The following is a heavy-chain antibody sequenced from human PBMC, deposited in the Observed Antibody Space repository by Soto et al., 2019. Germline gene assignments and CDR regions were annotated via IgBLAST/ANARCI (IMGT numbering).Heavy chain of an antibody. J-gene: IGHJ5*02. D-gene: IGHD3-3*01. CDR2: INHSGST. CDR3: ARGSLYYDFWSGHRQHNWFDP. V-gene: IGHV4-34*01. CDR1: GGSLCGSV. Sequence: PSGSLELGCALCGGSLCGSVWSGFCQPPGKGLEWIGEINHSGSTNYNPSLKSRVTISVDTSKNQFSLKLSSVTAADMAVYYCARGSLYYDFWSGHRQHNWFDPWGEGTLGTVSS.